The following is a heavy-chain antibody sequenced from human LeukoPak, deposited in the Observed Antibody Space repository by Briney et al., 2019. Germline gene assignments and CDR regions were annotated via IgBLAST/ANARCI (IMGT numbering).Heavy chain of an antibody. CDR3: GRGGNYSDSSGFRYFDS. V-gene: IGHV4-4*07. CDR2: IHTTGST. CDR1: GGSISTYD. D-gene: IGHD3-22*01. Sequence: PSETLSLTCTVSGGSISTYDWSWIRQYAGKGLEWIGRIHTTGSTNYNPSLKSRVTMSVDTSKKQLSLKFTSVTAADTAVYYCGRGGNYSDSSGFRYFDSWGQGTLVTVSS. J-gene: IGHJ4*02.